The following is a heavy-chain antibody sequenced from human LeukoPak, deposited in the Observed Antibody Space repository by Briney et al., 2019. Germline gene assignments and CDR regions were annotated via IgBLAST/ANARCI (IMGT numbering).Heavy chain of an antibody. CDR2: IWYDGSNK. Sequence: GRSLRLSCAASGFTFSSYGMHWVRQAPGKGLEWVAVIWYDGSNKYYADSVKGRFTISRDNSKNTLYLRMNSLRAEDTAVYYCARQRGKAAYGSGSYRYYYYGMVVWGQGTTVTVSS. CDR3: ARQRGKAAYGSGSYRYYYYGMVV. V-gene: IGHV3-33*01. J-gene: IGHJ6*02. D-gene: IGHD3-10*01. CDR1: GFTFSSYG.